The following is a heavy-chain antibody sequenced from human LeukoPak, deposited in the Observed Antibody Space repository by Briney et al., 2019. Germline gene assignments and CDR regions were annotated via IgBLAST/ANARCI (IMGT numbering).Heavy chain of an antibody. CDR1: GGTFSSYA. J-gene: IGHJ4*02. Sequence: GASVKISCKASGGTFSSYAISWVRQAPGQGLEWMGRIIPIFGIANYAQKFQGRVTITADKSTSTAYMELSSLRSEDTAVYYCARGLGGGLYWFDYWGQGTLVTVSS. CDR3: ARGLGGGLYWFDY. V-gene: IGHV1-69*04. CDR2: IIPIFGIA. D-gene: IGHD2-8*02.